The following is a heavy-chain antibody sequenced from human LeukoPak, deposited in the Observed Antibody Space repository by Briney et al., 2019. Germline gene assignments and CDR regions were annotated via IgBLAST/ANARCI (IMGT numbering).Heavy chain of an antibody. V-gene: IGHV4-59*08. J-gene: IGHJ3*02. Sequence: KPSETLSLTCTVSGGSMSSYYWSWLRQPPRKGLEWIGYIYDSGSTNYNPSLKSRVTISVDTSNNQFSLKLNSVTAADTAVYYCARHGTSGIYRRPFDIWGQGTMVTVSS. CDR2: IYDSGST. CDR1: GGSMSSYY. CDR3: ARHGTSGIYRRPFDI. D-gene: IGHD1-26*01.